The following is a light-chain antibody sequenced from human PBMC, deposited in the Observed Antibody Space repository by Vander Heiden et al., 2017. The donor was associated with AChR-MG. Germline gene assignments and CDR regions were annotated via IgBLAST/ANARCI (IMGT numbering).Light chain of an antibody. CDR1: QDISNY. CDR3: QQYDNLPPF. J-gene: IGKJ4*01. Sequence: IQLTQSPSSLSASVGDRGTITCQASQDISNYLNWDQQKPGKAPKLLIYDASNLETGVPSRFSGSGSGTDFTVTISSLQPEDIATYYCQQYDNLPPFFGGGTKVEIK. CDR2: DAS. V-gene: IGKV1-33*01.